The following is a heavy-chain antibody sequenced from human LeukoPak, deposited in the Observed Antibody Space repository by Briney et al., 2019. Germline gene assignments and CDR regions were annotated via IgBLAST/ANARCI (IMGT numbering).Heavy chain of an antibody. J-gene: IGHJ5*02. CDR2: INPSGGST. Sequence: GASVKVSCKASGYTFTSYYMHWVRQAPGQGLEWMGIINPSGGSTSYAQRFQGRVTMTRNTSINTAYMELHSLRSDDTAVYYCARERGNGYTNWFDPWAQGTLVTVYS. V-gene: IGHV1-46*01. D-gene: IGHD5-24*01. CDR3: ARERGNGYTNWFDP. CDR1: GYTFTSYY.